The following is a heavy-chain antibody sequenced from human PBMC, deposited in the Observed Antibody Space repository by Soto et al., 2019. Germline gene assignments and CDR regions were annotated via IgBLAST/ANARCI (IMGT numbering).Heavy chain of an antibody. D-gene: IGHD6-19*01. CDR1: GFSFSKYG. CDR2: ISYDGSEK. J-gene: IGHJ6*02. Sequence: QVALVESGGGVVRPGRSLRLSCGASGFSFSKYGMHWVRQAPGEGLEWLSLISYDGSEKWYAESVKGRFTISRDNSKNTLYLQMNILRGDDTAVYFCAKGYEVSPPVASAWYSNYFYGVDVWGRGTTVTVSS. V-gene: IGHV3-30*18. CDR3: AKGYEVSPPVASAWYSNYFYGVDV.